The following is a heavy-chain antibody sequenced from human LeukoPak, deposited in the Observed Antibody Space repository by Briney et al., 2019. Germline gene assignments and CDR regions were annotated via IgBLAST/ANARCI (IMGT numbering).Heavy chain of an antibody. D-gene: IGHD2-8*01. CDR2: IYDSGST. CDR3: ARGVLDDY. CDR1: GGSIRSSYYY. Sequence: SETLSLTCTVSGGSIRSSYYYWGWIRQPPGKGLEWIGSIYDSGSTYYNPSLKSRVTISVDTSKNQFSLKLSSVTAADTAVYYCARGVLDDYWGQGTLVTVSS. J-gene: IGHJ4*02. V-gene: IGHV4-39*07.